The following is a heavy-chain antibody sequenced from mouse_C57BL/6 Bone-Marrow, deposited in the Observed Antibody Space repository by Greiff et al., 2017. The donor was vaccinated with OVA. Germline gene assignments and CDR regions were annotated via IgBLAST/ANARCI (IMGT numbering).Heavy chain of an antibody. CDR1: GFTFSSYT. CDR2: ISGGGGNT. V-gene: IGHV5-9*01. D-gene: IGHD1-1*01. CDR3: ARRVSYGRGDWYFDV. J-gene: IGHJ1*03. Sequence: DVKLQESGGGLVKPGGSLKLSCAASGFTFSSYTMSWVRQTPEKRLEWVATISGGGGNTYYPDSVKGRFTISRDNAKNTLYLQMSSLRSEDTALYYCARRVSYGRGDWYFDVWGTGTTVTVSS.